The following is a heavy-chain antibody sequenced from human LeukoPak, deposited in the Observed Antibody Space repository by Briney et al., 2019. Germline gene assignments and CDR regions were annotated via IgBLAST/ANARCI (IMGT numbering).Heavy chain of an antibody. CDR3: AKSGRLRRAFFQD. CDR1: GDSINTYF. J-gene: IGHJ1*01. V-gene: IGHV4-59*01. CDR2: ISHSGST. Sequence: PSETLSLTCNVSGDSINTYFWHWIRQPPGKGLEWLGYISHSGSTNYNPSLKSRLTMSVDMSKNQFSLRLTSATAADTAVYFCAKSGRLRRAFFQDWGQGILVTVSS. D-gene: IGHD3-3*01.